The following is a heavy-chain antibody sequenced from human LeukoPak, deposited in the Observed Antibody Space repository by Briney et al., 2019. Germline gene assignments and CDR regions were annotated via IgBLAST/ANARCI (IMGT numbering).Heavy chain of an antibody. CDR3: AREAQQLGTFDY. D-gene: IGHD7-27*01. V-gene: IGHV4-59*01. CDR2: IYYSGST. J-gene: IGHJ4*02. Sequence: SETLSLTCTVSGGSISSYYWSWIRQPPGKGLEWIGYIYYSGSTNYNPSLKSRVTISVDTSKNQFSLKLSSVTAADTAVYYCAREAQQLGTFDYWGQGTLATVSS. CDR1: GGSISSYY.